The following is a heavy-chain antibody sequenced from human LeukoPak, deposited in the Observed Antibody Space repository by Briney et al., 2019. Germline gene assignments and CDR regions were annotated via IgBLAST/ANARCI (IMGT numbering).Heavy chain of an antibody. Sequence: ASVKVSCKASGYTFTSYYMHWVRQAPGQGLEWMGRINPNSGGTNYAQKFQGRVTMTRATSISTAYMELSRLRSDDTAVYYCAREGVRLSVNYWGQGTLVTVSS. V-gene: IGHV1-2*06. D-gene: IGHD6-25*01. CDR2: INPNSGGT. J-gene: IGHJ4*02. CDR1: GYTFTSYY. CDR3: AREGVRLSVNY.